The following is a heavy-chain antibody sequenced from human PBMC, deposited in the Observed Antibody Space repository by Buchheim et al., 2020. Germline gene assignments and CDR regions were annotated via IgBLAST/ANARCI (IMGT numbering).Heavy chain of an antibody. V-gene: IGHV4-34*01. CDR2: INHSGST. Sequence: QVQLQQWGAGLLKPSETLSLTCAVYGGSFSGYYWSWIRQPPGKGLEWIGEINHSGSTNYNPSLKSRVTISVDTSKNQFSLKLSSVTAADTAVYYCARKAVRYYDSSGYYGGALNFDYWGQGTL. D-gene: IGHD3-22*01. CDR1: GGSFSGYY. J-gene: IGHJ4*02. CDR3: ARKAVRYYDSSGYYGGALNFDY.